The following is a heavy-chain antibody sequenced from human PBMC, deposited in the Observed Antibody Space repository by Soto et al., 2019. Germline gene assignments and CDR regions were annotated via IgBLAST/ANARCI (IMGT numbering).Heavy chain of an antibody. V-gene: IGHV4-59*08. Sequence: SETLSLTCNVAGGSISYSYWTWIRQTPGKGLEWIGYGHSNGISKYNPSFESRVLISVDTSKSLFSLKVSSVTAADTAVYYCVRRFNEPYLFHLWGQGPLVTVSS. J-gene: IGHJ5*02. CDR1: GGSISYSY. CDR3: VRRFNEPYLFHL. CDR2: GHSNGIS.